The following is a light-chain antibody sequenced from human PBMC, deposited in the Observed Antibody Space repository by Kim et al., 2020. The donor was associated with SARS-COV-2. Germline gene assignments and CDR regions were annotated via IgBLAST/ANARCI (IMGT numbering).Light chain of an antibody. CDR2: HKT. V-gene: IGLV3-19*01. CDR3: NSRDSSGNYLV. Sequence: SSELTQDPAVSVALGQTVRITCHGDSLRNYYASWYQQRPGQAPVLVMYHKTNRPSGIPERFSGSSSGNTASLTITGAQAEDEADYYCNSRDSSGNYLVFGGGTKLTVL. J-gene: IGLJ3*02. CDR1: SLRNYY.